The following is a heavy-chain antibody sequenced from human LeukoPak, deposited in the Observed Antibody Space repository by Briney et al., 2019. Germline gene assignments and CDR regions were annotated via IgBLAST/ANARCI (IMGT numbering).Heavy chain of an antibody. CDR2: ISYDGSNK. V-gene: IGHV3-30*18. CDR3: AKDGSGWYGARFDP. D-gene: IGHD6-19*01. CDR1: GFTFSSYW. J-gene: IGHJ5*02. Sequence: PGGSLRLSCAASGFTFSSYWMSWVRQAPGKGLEWVAVISYDGSNKYYADSVKGRFTISRDNSKNTLYLQMNSLRAEDTAVYYCAKDGSGWYGARFDPWGQGTLVTVSS.